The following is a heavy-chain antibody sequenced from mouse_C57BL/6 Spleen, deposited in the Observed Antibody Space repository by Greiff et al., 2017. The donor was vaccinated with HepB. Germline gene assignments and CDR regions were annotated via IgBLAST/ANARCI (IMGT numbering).Heavy chain of an antibody. Sequence: VKLMESGPELVKPGASVKISCKASGYTFTDYYINWVKQRPGQGLEWIGWIFPGSGSTYYNEKFKGKATLTVDKSSSTAYMLLSSLTSEDSAVYFCARSPHYYGSSHWYFDVWGTGTTVTVSS. CDR3: ARSPHYYGSSHWYFDV. CDR2: IFPGSGST. J-gene: IGHJ1*03. V-gene: IGHV1-75*01. CDR1: GYTFTDYY. D-gene: IGHD1-1*01.